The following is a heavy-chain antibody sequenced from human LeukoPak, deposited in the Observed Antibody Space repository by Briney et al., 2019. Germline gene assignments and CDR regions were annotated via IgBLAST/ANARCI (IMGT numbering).Heavy chain of an antibody. D-gene: IGHD5-18*01. CDR3: ARGTTAMGLYYYCGMDV. J-gene: IGHJ6*02. CDR1: GYTFTSYA. CDR2: MNTNTGNP. Sequence: ASVKVSCKASGYTFTSYAMNWVRQAPGQGLEWMGWMNTNTGNPTYAQGFTGRFVFSLDTSVSTAYLQISSLKAEDTAVYYCARGTTAMGLYYYCGMDVWGQGTTVTVSS. V-gene: IGHV7-4-1*02.